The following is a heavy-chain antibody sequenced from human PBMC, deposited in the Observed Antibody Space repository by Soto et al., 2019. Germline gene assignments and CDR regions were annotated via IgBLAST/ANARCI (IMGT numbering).Heavy chain of an antibody. D-gene: IGHD6-13*01. V-gene: IGHV2-5*02. J-gene: IGHJ6*03. CDR1: GFSLSTSGVG. CDR2: IYWDDDK. CDR3: AHRRNSSSWYYYYYYMDV. Sequence: SGPTLVNPTQTLTLTCTFSGFSLSTSGVGVGWIRQPPGKALEWLALIYWDDDKRYSPPLKSRLTITKDTSKNQVVLTMTNMDPVDTATYYCAHRRNSSSWYYYYYYMDVWGKGTTVTVSS.